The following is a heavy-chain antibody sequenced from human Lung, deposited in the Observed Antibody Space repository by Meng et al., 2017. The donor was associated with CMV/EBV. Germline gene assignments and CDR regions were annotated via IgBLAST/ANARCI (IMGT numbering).Heavy chain of an antibody. D-gene: IGHD1-26*01. CDR2: IKFDGTYA. J-gene: IGHJ4*02. CDR1: GFPFNRYW. V-gene: IGHV3-74*01. CDR3: VRDGDKWNFDY. Sequence: CAASGFPFNRYWMHWVSQAPGKGLIWVARIKFDGTYANYADSVRGRFTISRDNAGDRLFLQMNSLRAEDTALYFCVRDGDKWNFDYWGKGTLVTVSS.